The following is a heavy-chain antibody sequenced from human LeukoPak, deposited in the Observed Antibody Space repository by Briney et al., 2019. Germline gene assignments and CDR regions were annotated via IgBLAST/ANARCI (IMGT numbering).Heavy chain of an antibody. D-gene: IGHD4-17*01. Sequence: GGSLRLSCAASGFTFSSYAMHWVRPAPGKGLEWVAVISYDGSNKYYADSVKGRFTISRDNSKNTLYLQMNSLRAEDTAVYYCAKVKRSYGDYIDYWGQGTLVTVSS. J-gene: IGHJ4*02. V-gene: IGHV3-30-3*01. CDR1: GFTFSSYA. CDR2: ISYDGSNK. CDR3: AKVKRSYGDYIDY.